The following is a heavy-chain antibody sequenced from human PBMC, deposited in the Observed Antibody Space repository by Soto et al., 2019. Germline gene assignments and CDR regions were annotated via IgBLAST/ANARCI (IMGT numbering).Heavy chain of an antibody. D-gene: IGHD1-26*01. CDR1: GYTFTSYY. V-gene: IGHV1-46*03. Sequence: GASVKVSCKASGYTFTSYYINWVRQDPGQGLEWIGVINPHGGSTVYAQKFQGRVTMTRDTSASTVYMELSSLRSEDTAVYYCARSSGGNFGIIIAGTNWFAPWGQGTLVTVSS. J-gene: IGHJ5*02. CDR3: ARSSGGNFGIIIAGTNWFAP. CDR2: INPHGGST.